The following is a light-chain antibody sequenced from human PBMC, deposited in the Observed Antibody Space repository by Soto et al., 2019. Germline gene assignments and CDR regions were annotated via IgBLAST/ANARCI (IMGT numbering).Light chain of an antibody. CDR1: QSISSW. CDR2: DAS. CDR3: QQYNSAWT. V-gene: IGKV1-5*01. J-gene: IGKJ1*01. Sequence: DIQMTQSPSTLSASVGDRVTITCRASQSISSWLAWYQQKPDKAPNLLIYDASSLESGVPSRFSGSGSGTEFTLTISSLQPDDFETYYCQQYNSAWTFGQGTKVEIK.